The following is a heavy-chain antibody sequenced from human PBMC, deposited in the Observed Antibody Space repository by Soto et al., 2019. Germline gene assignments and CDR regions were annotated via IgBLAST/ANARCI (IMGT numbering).Heavy chain of an antibody. Sequence: QVLLQESGPRLMKPSQTLSLTCTVSGDSITSGDYYCSWIRLHPGRGLVWIGHIYYTGSPYYNPSRECTLIMSVDTSKIQVPLRLSSVRAADMAVYYCARGNFGYVYWRRGTQVTVSS. J-gene: IGHJ4*02. D-gene: IGHD2-2*01. CDR2: IYYTGSP. CDR3: ARGNFGYVY. V-gene: IGHV4-31*01. CDR1: GDSITSGDYY.